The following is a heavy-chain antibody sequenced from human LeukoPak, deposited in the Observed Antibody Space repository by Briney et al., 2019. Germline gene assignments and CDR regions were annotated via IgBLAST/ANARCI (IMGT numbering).Heavy chain of an antibody. CDR3: AREGLGELTLDY. J-gene: IGHJ4*02. CDR2: ISTYNGDT. D-gene: IGHD3-16*01. Sequence: ASVKVSCKPSGYTFTAYYLHWVRQAPGQGLEWMGWISTYNGDTNYAQKLQGRVTMTTDTSTNTAYMELRSLRSDDTAVYYCAREGLGELTLDYWGQGTLVTVSS. V-gene: IGHV1-18*04. CDR1: GYTFTAYY.